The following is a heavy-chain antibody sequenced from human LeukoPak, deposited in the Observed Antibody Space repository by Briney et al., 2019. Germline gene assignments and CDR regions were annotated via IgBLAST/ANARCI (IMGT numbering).Heavy chain of an antibody. CDR1: GFTFDDYA. CDR2: ISWNSGSI. D-gene: IGHD2-2*02. J-gene: IGHJ4*02. V-gene: IGHV3-9*01. Sequence: GGSLRLSCAASGFTFDDYAMHWVRQAPGKGLEWVSGISWNSGSIGYADSVKGRFTISRDNAKNSLYLQMNSLRTEDTALYYCTKGSNTWPSLFDYWGQGTLVTVSS. CDR3: TKGSNTWPSLFDY.